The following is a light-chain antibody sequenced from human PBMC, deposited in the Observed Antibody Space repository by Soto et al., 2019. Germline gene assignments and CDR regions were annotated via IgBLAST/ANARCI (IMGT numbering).Light chain of an antibody. CDR3: QQYNNWTPVT. CDR1: QSVSSN. V-gene: IGKV3-15*01. J-gene: IGKJ1*01. CDR2: GAS. Sequence: EIGMTQSPATLSVSPGERATLSCRASQSVSSNLSWYQQKPCQAPRLLIYGASTRATGIPARFSGSGSGTEFTLTISSLQSADFAVYYCQQYNNWTPVTFGQGTKVDIK.